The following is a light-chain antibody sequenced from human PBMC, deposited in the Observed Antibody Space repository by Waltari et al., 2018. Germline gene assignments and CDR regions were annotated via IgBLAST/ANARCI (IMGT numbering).Light chain of an antibody. Sequence: DIQMTQSPSILSASVGDRVTITCRASESISSWLAWYQQKLGKAPKLLIYQASRLQSGVPSRFSASGSGREFTLTISSLQPEDFATYYCQQSYSTPPTFGQGTKVEIK. V-gene: IGKV1-5*03. CDR3: QQSYSTPPT. CDR1: ESISSW. J-gene: IGKJ1*01. CDR2: QAS.